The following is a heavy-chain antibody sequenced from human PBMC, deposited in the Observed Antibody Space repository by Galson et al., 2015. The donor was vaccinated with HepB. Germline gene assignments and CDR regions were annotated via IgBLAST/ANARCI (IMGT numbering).Heavy chain of an antibody. V-gene: IGHV1-2*04. D-gene: IGHD5-12*01. J-gene: IGHJ6*02. CDR1: GYTFTGYY. Sequence: SVKVSCKASGYTFTGYYMHWVRQAPGQGLEWMGWINPNSGGTNYAQKFQGWVTMTRDTPISTAYMELSRLRSDDTAVYYCAKGGFGGYDWNYYYGMDVWGQGTTVTVSS. CDR2: INPNSGGT. CDR3: AKGGFGGYDWNYYYGMDV.